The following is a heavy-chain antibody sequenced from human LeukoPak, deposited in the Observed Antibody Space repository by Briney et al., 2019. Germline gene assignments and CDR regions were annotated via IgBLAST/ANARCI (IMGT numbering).Heavy chain of an antibody. Sequence: GGSLRLSCAASGFTFSSYGMHWVRQAPGKGLEWVAFIRYDGSNKYYADSVKGRFTISRDNSKNTLYLQMNSLRAEDTAVYYYAKDLGDIVVVPAAIPYGAFDIWGQGTMVTVSS. V-gene: IGHV3-30*02. CDR3: AKDLGDIVVVPAAIPYGAFDI. J-gene: IGHJ3*02. CDR1: GFTFSSYG. D-gene: IGHD2-2*01. CDR2: IRYDGSNK.